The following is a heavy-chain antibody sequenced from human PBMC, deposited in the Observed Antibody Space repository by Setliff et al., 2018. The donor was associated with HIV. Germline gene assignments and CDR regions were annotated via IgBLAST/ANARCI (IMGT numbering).Heavy chain of an antibody. CDR1: GYSISNGYY. J-gene: IGHJ6*02. V-gene: IGHV4-38-2*01. CDR3: ARFMRGIIIRDYYYGMDV. CDR2: IYHSGNA. D-gene: IGHD3-10*01. Sequence: SETLSLTCAVSGYSISNGYYWGWIRQPPGKGLEWIGNIYHSGNAYFHPSLKSRVTISVDTSENQFSLNLTSVTAADTAVYYCARFMRGIIIRDYYYGMDVWGQGTTVTVSS.